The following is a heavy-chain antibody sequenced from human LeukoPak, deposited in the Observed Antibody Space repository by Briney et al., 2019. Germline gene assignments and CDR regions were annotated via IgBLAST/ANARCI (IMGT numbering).Heavy chain of an antibody. D-gene: IGHD3-22*01. Sequence: PSETLSLTCTVSGGSISSGSYYWSWIRQPAGKGLEWIGRIYTSGSTIYNPSLKSRVTISLDTSKNQFSLKLSSVTAADTAVYYCARYLPNYYDSSGYYSLGFDYWGQGTLVTVSS. J-gene: IGHJ4*02. V-gene: IGHV4-61*02. CDR3: ARYLPNYYDSSGYYSLGFDY. CDR2: IYTSGST. CDR1: GGSISSGSYY.